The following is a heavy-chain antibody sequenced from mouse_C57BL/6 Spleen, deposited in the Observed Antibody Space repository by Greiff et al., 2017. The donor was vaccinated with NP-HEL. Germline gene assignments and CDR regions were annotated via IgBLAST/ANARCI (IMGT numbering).Heavy chain of an antibody. Sequence: EVKLMESGAELVRPGASVKLSCTASGFNIKDDYMHWVKQRPEQGLEWIGWIDPENGDTEYASKFQGKATITADTSSNTAYLQLSSLTSEDTAVYYCTTVTMDYWGQGTSVTVSS. CDR3: TTVTMDY. CDR1: GFNIKDDY. J-gene: IGHJ4*01. V-gene: IGHV14-4*01. D-gene: IGHD2-13*01. CDR2: IDPENGDT.